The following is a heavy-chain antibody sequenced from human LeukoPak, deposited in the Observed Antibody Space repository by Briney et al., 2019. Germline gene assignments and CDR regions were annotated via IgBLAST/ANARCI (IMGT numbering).Heavy chain of an antibody. V-gene: IGHV4-61*01. J-gene: IGHJ4*02. CDR1: GGSVSSDSYY. CDR2: IHYSGTT. D-gene: IGHD6-6*01. CDR3: ARVYGRPAYSSSYQLDY. Sequence: PSETLSLTCTVSGGSVSSDSYYWTWIRQPPGKGLEWIGYIHYSGTTNYNPSLKSRVTISVDTSKNQFSLKLSSVTAADTAVYYCARVYGRPAYSSSYQLDYWGQGTLVTVSS.